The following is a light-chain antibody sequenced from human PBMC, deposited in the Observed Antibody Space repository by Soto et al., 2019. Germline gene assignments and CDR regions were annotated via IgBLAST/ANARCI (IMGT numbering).Light chain of an antibody. CDR2: GAS. CDR1: QTVSSAY. CDR3: QYYNTSSWFA. Sequence: VLTQSPGTLSLSPGETATLSCRASQTVSSAYVAWYQQKPGQANRLLISGASSRAPTIPDRVSGSGSGSDCTLAISRLEPEDFDLYYCQYYNTSSWFAFGPGTRV. V-gene: IGKV3-20*01. J-gene: IGKJ3*01.